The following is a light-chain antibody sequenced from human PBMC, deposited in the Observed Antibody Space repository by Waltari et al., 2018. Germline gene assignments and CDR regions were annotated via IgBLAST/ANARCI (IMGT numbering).Light chain of an antibody. V-gene: IGKV3-15*01. CDR1: ESVSSH. CDR3: QHYNNWLYT. J-gene: IGKJ2*01. CDR2: GAS. Sequence: DIVMTQSPGALSVSPGERVTLSCRASESVSSHLAWYQHRPGQAPRLLIFGASTRASGVPTRFSGSGSGTDFTLTISSLQSEDVAVYYCQHYNNWLYTFGQGTKLEIK.